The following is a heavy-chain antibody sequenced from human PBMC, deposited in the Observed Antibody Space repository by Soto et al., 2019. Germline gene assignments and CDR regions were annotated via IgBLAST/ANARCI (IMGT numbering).Heavy chain of an antibody. CDR2: IYHSGST. V-gene: IGHV4-59*02. D-gene: IGHD3-10*01. J-gene: IGHJ6*02. CDR3: ARDLYYYGPGSYYGMDV. Sequence: SEPLSLTWTVAGVSVSNHYWSWIRQPPGKGLEWIGYIYHSGSTNYNPSLKSRVTISVDTSKNQFSLKLSSVTAADTAVYYCARDLYYYGPGSYYGMDVWGQGTTVTVSS. CDR1: GVSVSNHY.